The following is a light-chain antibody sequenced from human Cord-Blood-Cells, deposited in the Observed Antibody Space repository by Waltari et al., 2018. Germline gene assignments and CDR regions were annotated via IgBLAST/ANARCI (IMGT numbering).Light chain of an antibody. CDR1: QSISSL. J-gene: IGKJ3*01. CDR2: DAS. CDR3: QQYNSYSPVT. Sequence: DIQMTQSPSTLSASVGHRVTITCRASQSISSLLAWYQQKPGKAPKLLIYDASSLESGVPSRFSGSGSGTEFTLTISSLQPDDFATYYCQQYNSYSPVTFGPGTKVDIK. V-gene: IGKV1-5*01.